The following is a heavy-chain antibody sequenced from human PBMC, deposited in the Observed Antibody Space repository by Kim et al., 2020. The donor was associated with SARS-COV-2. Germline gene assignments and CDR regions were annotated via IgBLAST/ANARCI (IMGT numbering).Heavy chain of an antibody. V-gene: IGHV3-74*01. CDR2: INSDGRST. D-gene: IGHD3-22*01. J-gene: IGHJ1*01. Sequence: GGSLRLSCAASGFTFRTHWMHWVLQTPGKGLLWVSRINSDGRSTSSADSVKGRFTISRDNTKNTLYLQMNSLRAEDTAVYYCASMDYFDASGYMAFQYWGQGTLVTVSS. CDR1: GFTFRTHW. CDR3: ASMDYFDASGYMAFQY.